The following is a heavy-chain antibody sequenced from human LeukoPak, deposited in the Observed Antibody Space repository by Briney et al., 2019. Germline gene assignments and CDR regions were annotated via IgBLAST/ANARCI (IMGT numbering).Heavy chain of an antibody. D-gene: IGHD6-13*01. V-gene: IGHV1-24*01. CDR1: GYTLTELS. CDR2: FDPEDGET. J-gene: IGHJ3*02. Sequence: GASVKVSCKVSGYTLTELSMHWVRQAPGKGLEWMGGFDPEDGETIYAQKFQGRVTMTTDTSTSTAYMELRSLRSDDTAVYYCARVSAGTDAFDIWGQGTMVTVSS. CDR3: ARVSAGTDAFDI.